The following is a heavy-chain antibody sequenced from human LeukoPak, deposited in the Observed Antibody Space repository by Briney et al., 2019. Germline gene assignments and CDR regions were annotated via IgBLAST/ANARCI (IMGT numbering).Heavy chain of an antibody. J-gene: IGHJ6*03. D-gene: IGHD3-16*02. CDR1: GGSISSSSYY. Sequence: SETLSLTCTVSGGSISSSSYYWGWIRQPPGKGLEWIGSIYYSGSTYYNPSLKSRVTISVDTSKNQFSLKLSSVTAADTAVYYCARPAPSGRRLGELSSRSPTTTEGYYYYYMDVWGKGTTVTISS. CDR3: ARPAPSGRRLGELSSRSPTTTEGYYYYYMDV. V-gene: IGHV4-39*01. CDR2: IYYSGST.